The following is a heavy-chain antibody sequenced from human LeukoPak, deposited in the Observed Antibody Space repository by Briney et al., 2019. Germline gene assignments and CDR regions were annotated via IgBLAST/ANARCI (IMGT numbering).Heavy chain of an antibody. Sequence: GESFKISGMCSGYSFTSYWIGGVRSMRGQGRAWMGFIYPGHSVTRYSPSSQGQVTISADMSISTAYLQWSSLKASDTAMYYCTRRPYSGSPNWFDPWGQGTLVTVSS. V-gene: IGHV5-51*01. CDR1: GYSFTSYW. CDR2: IYPGHSVT. J-gene: IGHJ5*02. D-gene: IGHD1-26*01. CDR3: TRRPYSGSPNWFDP.